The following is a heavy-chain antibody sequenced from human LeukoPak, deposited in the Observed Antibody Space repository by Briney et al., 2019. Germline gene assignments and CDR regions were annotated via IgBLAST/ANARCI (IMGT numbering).Heavy chain of an antibody. D-gene: IGHD4-23*01. J-gene: IGHJ4*02. Sequence: GGSLRLSCAASGFTFSSYAMHWVRQAPGKGLEWVAVISYDGSNKYYADSVKGRFTISRDNSKNTLYLQMNSLRAEDTAVYYCARDGLRWQRGHYFDYWGQGTLVTVSS. CDR1: GFTFSSYA. CDR3: ARDGLRWQRGHYFDY. CDR2: ISYDGSNK. V-gene: IGHV3-30-3*01.